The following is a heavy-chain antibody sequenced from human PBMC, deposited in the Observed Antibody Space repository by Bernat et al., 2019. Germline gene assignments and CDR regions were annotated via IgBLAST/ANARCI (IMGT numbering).Heavy chain of an antibody. V-gene: IGHV3-23*05. Sequence: EVQLLDSGGDLAQPGESLRLSCAASGFTFSSSAMSWVRQVPGKGLEWVSAISSSGERTYYVDSVKGRFTIFRDNAKSMLYQQMNSLRAEDTAIYYCVKEGWRDSSSGAFDHRGQGTRVTVSS. CDR3: VKEGWRDSSSGAFDH. D-gene: IGHD6-6*01. CDR2: ISSSGERT. CDR1: GFTFSSSA. J-gene: IGHJ4*02.